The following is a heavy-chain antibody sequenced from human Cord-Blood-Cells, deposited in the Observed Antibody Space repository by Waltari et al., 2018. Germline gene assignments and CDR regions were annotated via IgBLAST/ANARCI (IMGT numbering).Heavy chain of an antibody. CDR2: ITYDGSNK. CDR3: AREGRAADAFDI. CDR1: GFTFSSSA. V-gene: IGHV3-30*04. Sequence: QVQLVESGGGVVQPGRSLRLSCAASGFTFSSSAMPWFRQAPGKVLEWVAVITYDGSNKYYADSVKGRFTISRDNSKNTLYLQMNSLRAEDTAVYYCAREGRAADAFDIWGQGTMVTVSS. J-gene: IGHJ3*02. D-gene: IGHD6-13*01.